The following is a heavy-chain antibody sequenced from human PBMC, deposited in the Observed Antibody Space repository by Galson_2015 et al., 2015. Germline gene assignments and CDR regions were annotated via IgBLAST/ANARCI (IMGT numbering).Heavy chain of an antibody. D-gene: IGHD1-26*01. V-gene: IGHV1-69*13. J-gene: IGHJ3*02. Sequence: SVKVSCKASGGTFSSYAISWVRQAPGQGLEWMGGIIPIFGTANYAQKFQGRVTITADESTSTAYMELSSLRSEDTAVYYCARDSGSYLLDAFDIWGPGTMVTVSS. CDR2: IIPIFGTA. CDR3: ARDSGSYLLDAFDI. CDR1: GGTFSSYA.